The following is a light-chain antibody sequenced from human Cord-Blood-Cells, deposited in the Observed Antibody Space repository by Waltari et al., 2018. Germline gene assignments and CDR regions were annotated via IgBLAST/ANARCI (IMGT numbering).Light chain of an antibody. CDR1: QSVSSY. CDR3: QQRSNWPRGT. V-gene: IGKV3-11*01. J-gene: IGKJ5*01. Sequence: EIVLTQSPATLSLSPGERATLPCRASQSVSSYLAWYQQKPGQAPRLLIYDASNRATGIPARFSGSGSGTDFTLTISSLEPDDFAVYYCQQRSNWPRGTFGQGTRLEIK. CDR2: DAS.